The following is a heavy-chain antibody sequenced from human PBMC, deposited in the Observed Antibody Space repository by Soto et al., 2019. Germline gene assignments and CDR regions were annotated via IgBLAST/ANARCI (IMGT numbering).Heavy chain of an antibody. J-gene: IGHJ3*02. Sequence: QLQLQESGPGLVKPSETLSLTCTVSGGSVSSDSYNWVWISQPPGKGQEWIWTIYYSGGTDYNPSRKSRVTIPNATCNNQSSLHVHSATAADTAVYDWARFYGIAFDICRRGSTDTV. CDR3: ARFYGIAFDI. CDR1: GGSVSSDSYN. V-gene: IGHV4-39*01. CDR2: IYYSGGT. D-gene: IGHD4-17*01.